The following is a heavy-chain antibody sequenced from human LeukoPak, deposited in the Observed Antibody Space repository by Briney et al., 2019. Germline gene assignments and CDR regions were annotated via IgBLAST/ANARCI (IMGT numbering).Heavy chain of an antibody. CDR3: ARVHYFYGGNSEVYFDY. CDR2: ISISGSTI. V-gene: IGHV3-48*04. D-gene: IGHD4-23*01. Sequence: GGSLRLSCAASGFTFRTYGMHWVRQAPGKGLEWVSYISISGSTIYYADSVKGRFTISRDNAKNSLYLQMNSLRAEDTAVYYCARVHYFYGGNSEVYFDYWGQGTLVTVSS. J-gene: IGHJ4*02. CDR1: GFTFRTYG.